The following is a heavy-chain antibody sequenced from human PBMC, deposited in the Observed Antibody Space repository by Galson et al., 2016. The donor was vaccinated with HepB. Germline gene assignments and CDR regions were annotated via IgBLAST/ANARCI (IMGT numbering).Heavy chain of an antibody. CDR3: AGSGDYYYFDY. D-gene: IGHD7-27*01. CDR2: IYVGGST. V-gene: IGHV3-53*01. CDR1: GFTVSSNY. J-gene: IGHJ4*02. Sequence: SLRLSCAASGFTVSSNYMNWVRQAPGKGLEWVSIIYVGGSTYYADSVRGRFTISRDNPKNTLYLQMNSLRAEDTAVYYCAGSGDYYYFDYWGQGTLVTVSS.